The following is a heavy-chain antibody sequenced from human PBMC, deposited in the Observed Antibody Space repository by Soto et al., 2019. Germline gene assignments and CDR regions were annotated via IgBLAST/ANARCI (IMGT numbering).Heavy chain of an antibody. Sequence: ASVKVSCKASGYTFTGYYVNWVREAPGQGLEWMGWINPETGGTSYAQKFQGRVTLSRDTYINTAYLELSSLRFDDAAVYFCARERFQVISDGMDVWGQGTTVTVSS. D-gene: IGHD2-21*01. CDR1: GYTFTGYY. CDR2: INPETGGT. J-gene: IGHJ6*02. CDR3: ARERFQVISDGMDV. V-gene: IGHV1-2*02.